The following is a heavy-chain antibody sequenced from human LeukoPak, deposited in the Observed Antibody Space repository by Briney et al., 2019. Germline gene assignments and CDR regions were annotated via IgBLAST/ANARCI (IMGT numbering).Heavy chain of an antibody. CDR2: ISSSGSTI. Sequence: GGSLRLSCAASGFTFSSYEMNWVRQAPGKGLEWVSYISSSGSTIYYADSVKGRFTISRDNAKNSLYLQMNSLRAEDTALYYCVREGIGCFDYWGQGTLVTVSS. CDR3: VREGIGCFDY. V-gene: IGHV3-48*03. CDR1: GFTFSSYE. J-gene: IGHJ4*02. D-gene: IGHD1-26*01.